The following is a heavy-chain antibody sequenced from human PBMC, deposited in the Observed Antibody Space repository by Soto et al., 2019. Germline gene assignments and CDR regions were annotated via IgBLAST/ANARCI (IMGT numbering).Heavy chain of an antibody. J-gene: IGHJ4*02. V-gene: IGHV4-31*03. CDR1: GGSIRSGGYY. Sequence: SETLSLTCTVSGGSIRSGGYYWIWIRQHPGKGLEWIGYIFYSGTTYYNTSLKSRVTISVDTSKNQFSLKLSSVTAADTAVYYCARGSTGYSRSWYRYWGQGTLVTVSS. CDR2: IFYSGTT. CDR3: ARGSTGYSRSWYRY. D-gene: IGHD6-13*01.